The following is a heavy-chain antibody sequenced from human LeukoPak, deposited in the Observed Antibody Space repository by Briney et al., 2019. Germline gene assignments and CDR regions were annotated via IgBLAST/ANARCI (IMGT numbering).Heavy chain of an antibody. D-gene: IGHD3-10*01. CDR1: GLTFSDYA. Sequence: GGSLRLSCAASGLTFSDYAMNWVRQASGKGLEWVSGITDSGRKTYYADSVKGRFSISRDNSKNTVYLQMSDLRAEDTAVYYCAKITKATTPNYWGQGTLVTVSS. J-gene: IGHJ4*02. CDR3: AKITKATTPNY. V-gene: IGHV3-23*01. CDR2: ITDSGRKT.